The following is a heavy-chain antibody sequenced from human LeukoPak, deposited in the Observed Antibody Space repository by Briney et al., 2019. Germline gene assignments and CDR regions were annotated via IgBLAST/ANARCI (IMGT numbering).Heavy chain of an antibody. CDR3: VRDTMLGMGNP. Sequence: GGSLRLSCAASGFTFSSYGMHWVRQAPGKGLEWVAVISYDGSNKYYADSVKGRFTISRDDAKNILYLQMIALRVEDTAVYYCVRDTMLGMGNPWGQGTLVTVSS. CDR2: ISYDGSNK. V-gene: IGHV3-30*03. J-gene: IGHJ5*02. CDR1: GFTFSSYG. D-gene: IGHD3-10*02.